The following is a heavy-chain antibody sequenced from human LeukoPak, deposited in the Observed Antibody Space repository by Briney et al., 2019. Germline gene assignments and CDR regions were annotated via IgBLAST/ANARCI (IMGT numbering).Heavy chain of an antibody. J-gene: IGHJ6*03. D-gene: IGHD3-22*01. CDR2: IYTSGST. Sequence: SQTLSLTCTVSGGSISSGSYYWSWIRQPAGKGLEWIGRIYTSGSTNYNPSLKSRVTISVDTSKNQFSLKLSSVTAADTAVYYCARDYYDSSGSTRNYYYMDVWGKGTTVTISS. CDR1: GGSISSGSYY. V-gene: IGHV4-61*02. CDR3: ARDYYDSSGSTRNYYYMDV.